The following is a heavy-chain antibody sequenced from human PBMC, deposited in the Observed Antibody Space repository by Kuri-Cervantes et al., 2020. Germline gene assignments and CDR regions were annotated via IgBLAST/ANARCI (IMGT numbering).Heavy chain of an antibody. CDR1: GGSFSGYY. J-gene: IGHJ1*01. CDR2: INHSGGT. Sequence: SETLSLTCAVYGGSFSGYYWSWIRQPPGKGLEWIGEINHSGGTNYNPSLKSRVTISVDTSKNQFSLKLSSVTAADTAVYYCARGRSSRGARSYYYLQHWGQGTLVTVSS. CDR3: ARGRSSRGARSYYYLQH. V-gene: IGHV4-34*01. D-gene: IGHD3-10*01.